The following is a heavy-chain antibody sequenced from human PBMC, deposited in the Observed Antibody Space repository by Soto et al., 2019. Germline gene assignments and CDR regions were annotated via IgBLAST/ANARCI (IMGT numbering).Heavy chain of an antibody. Sequence: QVQLQESGPGLVKPSQTLSLTCTVSGGSISSGGYYWSWFRQHPGKGLEWIGYIYYSGSTYYNPSLKSRVTISVDTSKNQFSLKLSSVTAADTAVYYCAREPRYSRSTWFDPWGQGTLVTVSS. CDR1: GGSISSGGYY. D-gene: IGHD6-6*01. J-gene: IGHJ5*02. CDR2: IYYSGST. CDR3: AREPRYSRSTWFDP. V-gene: IGHV4-31*03.